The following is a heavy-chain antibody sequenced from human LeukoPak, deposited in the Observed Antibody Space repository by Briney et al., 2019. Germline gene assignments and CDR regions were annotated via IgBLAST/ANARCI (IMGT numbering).Heavy chain of an antibody. J-gene: IGHJ5*02. CDR2: IYHSGST. V-gene: IGHV4-39*07. Sequence: SETLSLTCTVSGGSISSSSYYWGWIRQPPGKGLKWIGYIYHSGSTYYNPSLKSRVTISVDRSKNQFSLKLTSVAAADTAIYYCARDEDGFDPWGQGTLVTVSS. CDR3: ARDEDGFDP. CDR1: GGSISSSSYY.